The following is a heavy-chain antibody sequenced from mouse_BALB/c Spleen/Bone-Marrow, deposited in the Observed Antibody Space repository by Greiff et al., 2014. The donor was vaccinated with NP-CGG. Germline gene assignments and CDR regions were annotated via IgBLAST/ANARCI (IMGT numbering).Heavy chain of an antibody. J-gene: IGHJ2*01. CDR1: GYTFTNHH. V-gene: IGHV1S45*01. CDR2: FNPYNDYI. Sequence: VQLQQSGAGLVRPGASVKISCTAFGYTFTNHHITWVQQRPGQGLDWIGYFNPYNDYITYNQTFRGKATLTVDKSSSTANLELSSCTSEDSAVDYCARRGGESVDYWGQGTTLTVSS. D-gene: IGHD1-1*02. CDR3: ARRGGESVDY.